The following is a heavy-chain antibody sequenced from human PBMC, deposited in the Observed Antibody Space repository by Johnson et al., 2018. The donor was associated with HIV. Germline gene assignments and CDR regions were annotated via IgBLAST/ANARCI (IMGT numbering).Heavy chain of an antibody. D-gene: IGHD2-21*02. CDR3: AKDVGHIVVVTIAFDI. Sequence: QLVESGGGVVQPGGSLRLSCAASGFTFSSYAMHWVRQSPGKGLEWVAFVRYDGNDKYYAASVKGRFTISRDNSKKTLYLQMNTLRAEDTAVYYCAKDVGHIVVVTIAFDIWGQGTMVTVSS. J-gene: IGHJ3*02. CDR1: GFTFSSYA. CDR2: VRYDGNDK. V-gene: IGHV3-30*02.